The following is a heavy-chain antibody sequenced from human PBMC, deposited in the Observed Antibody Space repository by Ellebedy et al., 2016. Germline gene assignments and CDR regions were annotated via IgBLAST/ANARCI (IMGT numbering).Heavy chain of an antibody. J-gene: IGHJ4*02. CDR2: TYYRSKWYN. V-gene: IGHV6-1*01. Sequence: SQTLSLTCXISGDSVSSNSAAWNWIRQSPSRGLEWLGRTYYRSKWYNDYAVSVKSRITINPDTSKNQFSLQLNSVTPEDTAVYYCAREITVVRGPKGIDYWGQGTLVTVSS. D-gene: IGHD3-10*01. CDR3: AREITVVRGPKGIDY. CDR1: GDSVSSNSAA.